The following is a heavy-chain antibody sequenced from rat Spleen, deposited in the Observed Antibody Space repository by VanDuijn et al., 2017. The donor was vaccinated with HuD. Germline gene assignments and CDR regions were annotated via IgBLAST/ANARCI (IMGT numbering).Heavy chain of an antibody. CDR1: GFTFSDYY. CDR3: ARQDIGTTLDY. V-gene: IGHV5-29*01. Sequence: EVQLVESDGGLVQPGRSLKLSCAASGFTFSDYYMAWVRQAPTKGLEWVATISYDGSSTYYRDSVKGRFTISRDNAKSTLYLQMDSLRSEDTATYYCARQDIGTTLDYWGQGVMVTVSS. J-gene: IGHJ2*01. CDR2: ISYDGSST. D-gene: IGHD1-5*01.